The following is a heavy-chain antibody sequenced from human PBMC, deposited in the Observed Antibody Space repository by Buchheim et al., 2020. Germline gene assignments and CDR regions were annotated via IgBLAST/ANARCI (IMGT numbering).Heavy chain of an antibody. Sequence: EVQLVESGGGLVQPGGSLKLSCAASGFTFSGSAMHWVRQASGKGLEWVAGIRSKANSYATAYAASGKGRFTISRDDSKKTAYLQMNSLKTEDTAVYYCTRLATMIPPIRWGQGTL. D-gene: IGHD3-22*01. J-gene: IGHJ4*02. CDR3: TRLATMIPPIR. CDR1: GFTFSGSA. CDR2: IRSKANSYAT. V-gene: IGHV3-73*01.